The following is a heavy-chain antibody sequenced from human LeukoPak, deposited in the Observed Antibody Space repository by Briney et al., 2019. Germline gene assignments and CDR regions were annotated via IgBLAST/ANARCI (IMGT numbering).Heavy chain of an antibody. Sequence: GGSLRLSCAASGFTVSSHHMTWVRQAPGKGLEWVSVIYSGGSTYYADSVMGRFTISRDNSKNTLYLQMNSLRAGDTAVYYCARVPLIAAAPFDYRGQGTLVTVSS. J-gene: IGHJ4*02. CDR2: IYSGGST. CDR1: GFTVSSHH. D-gene: IGHD6-13*01. V-gene: IGHV3-53*01. CDR3: ARVPLIAAAPFDY.